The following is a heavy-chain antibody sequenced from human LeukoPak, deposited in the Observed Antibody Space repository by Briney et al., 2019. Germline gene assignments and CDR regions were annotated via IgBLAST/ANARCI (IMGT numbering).Heavy chain of an antibody. D-gene: IGHD3-3*01. CDR3: ARDQYYDFWSGYYEGPAYYYYGMDV. J-gene: IGHJ6*02. Sequence: PGGSLRLSCAASGFTFSSYWMSWVRQAPGKGLEWVANIKQDGSEKYYVDSVKGRFTISRDNAKNSLYLQMNSLRAEDTAVYYCARDQYYDFWSGYYEGPAYYYYGMDVWGQGTTVTVSS. CDR2: IKQDGSEK. CDR1: GFTFSSYW. V-gene: IGHV3-7*03.